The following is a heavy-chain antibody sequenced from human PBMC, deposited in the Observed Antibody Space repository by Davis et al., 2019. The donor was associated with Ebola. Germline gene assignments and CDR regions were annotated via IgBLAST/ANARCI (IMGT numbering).Heavy chain of an antibody. J-gene: IGHJ3*02. Sequence: PGESLKISCAASGFTVSSNYMSWVRQAPGKGLEWVSAISGSGGSTYYADSVKGRFTISRDNSKNTLYLQMNSLRAEDTAVYYCAKDVVVAATGAFDIWGQGTMVTVSS. V-gene: IGHV3-23*01. D-gene: IGHD2-15*01. CDR1: GFTVSSNY. CDR3: AKDVVVAATGAFDI. CDR2: ISGSGGST.